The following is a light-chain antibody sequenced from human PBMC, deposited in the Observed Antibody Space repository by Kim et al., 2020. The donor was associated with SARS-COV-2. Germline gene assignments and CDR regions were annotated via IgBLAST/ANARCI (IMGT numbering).Light chain of an antibody. Sequence: DIQMTQSPSTLSVSVGDRVTITCRASQSISTWLAWYQQKPGKAPNLLIYKASSLESGVPSRFSGSGSGTEFTLTISSLQPDDFATYYCQQYNTWWTFGQGTKVEIK. J-gene: IGKJ1*01. CDR1: QSISTW. CDR2: KAS. CDR3: QQYNTWWT. V-gene: IGKV1-5*03.